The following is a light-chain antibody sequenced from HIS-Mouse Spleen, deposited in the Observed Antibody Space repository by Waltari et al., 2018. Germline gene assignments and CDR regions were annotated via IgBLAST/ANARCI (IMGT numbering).Light chain of an antibody. CDR3: QQLNSYPPT. V-gene: IGKV1-9*01. CDR1: QGISSY. Sequence: DIQLTQSPSFLSASVGARVTITCRASQGISSYLAWYQQKPGKAPKLLIYAASTLQSGVPSRFSGSGSVTEFTLTISSRQPEDFATYYCQQLNSYPPTFGQGTKVEIK. J-gene: IGKJ1*01. CDR2: AAS.